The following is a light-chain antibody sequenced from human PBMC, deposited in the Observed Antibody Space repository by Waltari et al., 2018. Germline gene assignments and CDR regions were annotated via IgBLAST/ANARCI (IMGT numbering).Light chain of an antibody. V-gene: IGKV1-5*03. CDR1: QSISSW. CDR3: QHYNTYPFT. J-gene: IGKJ3*01. CDR2: KAS. Sequence: DIQMTQSPSTLSASVGDRVTITCRASQSISSWLAWYQLQPGKAPKVLIYKASSLESGVPSRFSGSGSGTEFTLTISSLQPNDFATYYSQHYNTYPFTFGPGTKVDIK.